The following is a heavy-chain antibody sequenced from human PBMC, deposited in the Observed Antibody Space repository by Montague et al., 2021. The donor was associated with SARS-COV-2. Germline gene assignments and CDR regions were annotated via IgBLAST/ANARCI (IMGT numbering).Heavy chain of an antibody. J-gene: IGHJ4*02. V-gene: IGHV4-39*01. CDR3: ARQLPPHCSTNKCYPYYFDV. CDR2: ISYAGRT. Sequence: SETLSLTCTVSGGSISSPDYYWGWMRQSQGKGLEWIGSISYAGRTYYNPSLRSRVSFSMDTSKNHFSLSLNSVTAADTAVYFCARQLPPHCSTNKCYPYYFDVWGKGALVTVSS. CDR1: GGSISSPDYY. D-gene: IGHD2-2*01.